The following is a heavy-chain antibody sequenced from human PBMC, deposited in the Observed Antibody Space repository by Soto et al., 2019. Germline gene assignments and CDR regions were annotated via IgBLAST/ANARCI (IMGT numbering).Heavy chain of an antibody. CDR2: ISGSGDKT. CDR3: AKDGSGTHYHLLDVYYSHYGMDV. Sequence: EVQLLESGGGLVQPGGSLTLSCAASGFTFSSYAMTWVRQAPGKGLEWVSVISGSGDKTYYADSVKGRFTISRDNSKNTLYLQMISLRAEDTAVYFCAKDGSGTHYHLLDVYYSHYGMDVWGQGTTVTVS. J-gene: IGHJ6*02. D-gene: IGHD3-10*01. CDR1: GFTFSSYA. V-gene: IGHV3-23*01.